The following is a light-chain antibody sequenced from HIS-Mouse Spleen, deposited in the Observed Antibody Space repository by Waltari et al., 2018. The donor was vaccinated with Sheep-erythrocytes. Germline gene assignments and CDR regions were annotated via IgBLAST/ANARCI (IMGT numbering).Light chain of an antibody. CDR1: QSLLHSNGYNY. CDR2: LGA. V-gene: IGKV2-28*01. J-gene: IGKJ2*01. CDR3: MQALQTPLT. Sequence: DIVMTQSPLSLPVTPGEPASISCRSSQSLLHSNGYNYLDWYLQNPGQSPQLLIYLGANRASGVTDRFSGSGSGTDFTLKISRVEAEDVGVYYCMQALQTPLTFGQGTKLEIK.